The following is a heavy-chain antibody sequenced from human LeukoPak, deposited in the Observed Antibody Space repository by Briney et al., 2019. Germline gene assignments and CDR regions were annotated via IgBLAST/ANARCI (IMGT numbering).Heavy chain of an antibody. Sequence: ASVKVSCKASGYTFASYDINWVRQATGQGLEWMGWMNPNSGNTGYAQKFQDRVTMTRNTSISTAYMELSSLRSEDTAVYYCARVDRNYYYYYGMDVWGQGTTVTVSS. CDR3: ARVDRNYYYYYGMDV. CDR2: MNPNSGNT. D-gene: IGHD3-9*01. CDR1: GYTFASYD. J-gene: IGHJ6*02. V-gene: IGHV1-8*01.